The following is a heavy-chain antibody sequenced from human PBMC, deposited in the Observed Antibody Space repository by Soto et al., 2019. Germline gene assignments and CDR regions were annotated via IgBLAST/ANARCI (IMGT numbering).Heavy chain of an antibody. CDR2: IVPMLGTP. V-gene: IGHV1-69*01. D-gene: IGHD1-26*01. J-gene: IGHJ6*02. Sequence: QVQLVQSGAEVKEPGSSVRVSCKASGGTFDNFIMNWVRQTPGQGLEWMGGIVPMLGTPTYAEKFKGRVTISATGSTSTMYMEVMSLRSEDTAIYYCARNGTYSSSLSQYSGMDVWGQGTKVTVSS. CDR1: GGTFDNFI. CDR3: ARNGTYSSSLSQYSGMDV.